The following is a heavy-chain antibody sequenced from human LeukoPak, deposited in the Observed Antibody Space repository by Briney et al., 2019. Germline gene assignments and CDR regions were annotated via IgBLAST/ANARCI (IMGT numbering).Heavy chain of an antibody. J-gene: IGHJ4*02. D-gene: IGHD1-7*01. Sequence: PGGSLRLSCAASGFTFSSYWMYWVRQAPGKGLVWVSGISSDGSSTNYADSVKGRLTISRDNAKNTLYLQMNSLRAEDTAVYCAGTANFDHWGQGTLVTVSS. CDR1: GFTFSSYW. V-gene: IGHV3-74*01. CDR2: ISSDGSST. CDR3: GTANFDH.